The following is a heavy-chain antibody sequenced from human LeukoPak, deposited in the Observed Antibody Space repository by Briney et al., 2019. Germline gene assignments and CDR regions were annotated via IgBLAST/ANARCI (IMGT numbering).Heavy chain of an antibody. J-gene: IGHJ3*02. V-gene: IGHV5-10-1*01. CDR1: GYYFTGYW. CDR2: IDPRGSYT. CDR3: ARLATFGDGFDI. D-gene: IGHD5-12*01. Sequence: GESLKISCKGSGYYFTGYWISWVRQMPGKGLEWMGRIDPRGSYTNYSPSFEGHVTVSADKSINTAYLQWSSLKASDTAIYYCARLATFGDGFDIWGQGTMVTVSS.